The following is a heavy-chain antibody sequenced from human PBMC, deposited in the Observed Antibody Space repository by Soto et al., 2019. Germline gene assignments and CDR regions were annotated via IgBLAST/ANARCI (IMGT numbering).Heavy chain of an antibody. V-gene: IGHV4-34*01. CDR3: ARSIAAHKIYYYYYMDV. CDR1: GGSFSGYY. CDR2: INHSGST. J-gene: IGHJ6*03. Sequence: SETLSLTCAVYGGSFSGYYWSWIRQPPGKGLEWIGEINHSGSTNYNPSLKSRVTISVDTSKNQFSLKLSSVTAADTAVYYCARSIAAHKIYYYYYMDVWGKRTTVTVSS. D-gene: IGHD6-6*01.